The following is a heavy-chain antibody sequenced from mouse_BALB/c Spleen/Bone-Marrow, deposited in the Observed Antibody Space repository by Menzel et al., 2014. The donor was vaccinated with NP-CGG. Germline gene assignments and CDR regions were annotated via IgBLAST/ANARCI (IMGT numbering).Heavy chain of an antibody. D-gene: IGHD1-1*01. CDR1: GFTFSDYY. J-gene: IGHJ2*01. CDR3: ARGSSYFDY. Sequence: EVQGVESGGGLVKPGGSLKLSCAASGFTFSDYYMYWVRQTPEKRLEWVATISDGGSYTYYPDSVKGRLTISRDNAKNNQYLQMSSLKSEDTAMYYCARGSSYFDYWGQGTTLTVSS. CDR2: ISDGGSYT. V-gene: IGHV5-4*02.